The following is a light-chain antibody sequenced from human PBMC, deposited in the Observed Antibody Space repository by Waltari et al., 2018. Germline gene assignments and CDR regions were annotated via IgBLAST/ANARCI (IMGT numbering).Light chain of an antibody. V-gene: IGLV4-69*01. Sequence: QLVLTQSPSASASLGASVKLTCPMSSGHSTTIIAWLQQQPEKGPRYLMNVNSDGSHNKGVGIPDRFSGSSSGAERYLTISSLQSEDEADYYCQTGGHGTWVFGGGTRLTVL. J-gene: IGLJ3*02. CDR2: VNSDGSH. CDR1: SGHSTTI. CDR3: QTGGHGTWV.